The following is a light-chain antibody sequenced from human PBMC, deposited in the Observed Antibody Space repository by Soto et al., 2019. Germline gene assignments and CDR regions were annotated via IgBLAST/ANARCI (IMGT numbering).Light chain of an antibody. Sequence: QLVLTQSPSASASLGASVKLTCTLSSGHSSYAIAWHQQQPEKGPRYLMKLNSDGSHSTGDGIPDRFSGSSSGAERYLTSSSLQSEDEADYYCQTWGTGIQVFGTGTKLTVL. J-gene: IGLJ1*01. CDR3: QTWGTGIQV. CDR2: LNSDGSH. CDR1: SGHSSYA. V-gene: IGLV4-69*01.